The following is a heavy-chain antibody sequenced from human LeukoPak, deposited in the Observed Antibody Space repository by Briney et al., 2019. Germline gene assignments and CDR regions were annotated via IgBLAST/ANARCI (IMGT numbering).Heavy chain of an antibody. Sequence: ASETLSLTCTVSGGSISSYYWSWIRQPPGKGLEWIGYIHYSGSTNYNPSLKSRVTISVDTSKNQFSLKLSSVTAADTAVYYCARGLNRYYFDYWGQGTLVTVSS. D-gene: IGHD3-16*01. CDR1: GGSISSYY. V-gene: IGHV4-59*01. CDR3: ARGLNRYYFDY. J-gene: IGHJ4*02. CDR2: IHYSGST.